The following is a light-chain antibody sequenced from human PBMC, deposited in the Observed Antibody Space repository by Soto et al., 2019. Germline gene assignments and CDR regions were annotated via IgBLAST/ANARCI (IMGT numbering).Light chain of an antibody. CDR1: QSISSS. CDR3: QQSDSTPYT. J-gene: IGKJ2*01. Sequence: DIQMTQSPSSLSASVGDRVTVTCRASQSISSSLNWYQLKPGQAPKLLVYAASTLPSGVPSRFSGSGSGTDFTLTISSLQPEDFASYYCQQSDSTPYTFGQGTKLEIK. V-gene: IGKV1-39*01. CDR2: AAS.